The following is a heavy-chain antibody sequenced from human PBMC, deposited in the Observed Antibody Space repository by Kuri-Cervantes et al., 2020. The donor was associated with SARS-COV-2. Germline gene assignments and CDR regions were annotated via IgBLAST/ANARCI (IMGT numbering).Heavy chain of an antibody. CDR1: EFTFSSYA. CDR3: AKIGTQYCSAGSCYVDY. J-gene: IGHJ4*02. CDR2: ISGSGGST. D-gene: IGHD2-15*01. Sequence: GGSLRLSCAASEFTFSSYAMSWVRQAPGKGLEWVSAISGSGGSTYYADSVKGRFTISRDNSKNTLYLQMNSLRAEDTAVYYCAKIGTQYCSAGSCYVDYWGQGTLVTVSS. V-gene: IGHV3-23*01.